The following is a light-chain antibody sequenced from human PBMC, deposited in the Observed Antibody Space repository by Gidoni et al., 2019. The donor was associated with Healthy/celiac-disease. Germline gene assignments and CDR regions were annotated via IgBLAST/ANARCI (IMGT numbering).Light chain of an antibody. CDR3: SSYTSSSTLWV. CDR2: DVS. CDR1: SRDVGGYNY. V-gene: IGLV2-14*01. J-gene: IGLJ3*02. Sequence: QPALTQPASVSGSPGQSITISCTGTSRDVGGYNYVSWYQQHPGKAPKLMIYDVSNRPSGVSNRVSGSKSGNTASLTISGLQADDEADYYCSSYTSSSTLWVFGGGTKLTVL.